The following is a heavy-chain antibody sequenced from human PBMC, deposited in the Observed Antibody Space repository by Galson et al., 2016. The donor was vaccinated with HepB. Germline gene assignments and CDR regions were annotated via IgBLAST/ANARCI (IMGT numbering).Heavy chain of an antibody. CDR2: ISLYNGYT. J-gene: IGHJ4*02. CDR1: GFTFTSYG. V-gene: IGHV1-18*01. D-gene: IGHD5-12*01. Sequence: SVKVSCKASGFTFTSYGISWVRQAPGQGLEWMGWISLYNGYTKYTQKLQGRLTMTTDASTSTAYMELRSLRSDDTAVYYCARDEDRLGLKQWGQGTLVTVSS. CDR3: ARDEDRLGLKQ.